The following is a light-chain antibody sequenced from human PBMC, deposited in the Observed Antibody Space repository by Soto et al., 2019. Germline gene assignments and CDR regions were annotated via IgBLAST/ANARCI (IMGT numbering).Light chain of an antibody. Sequence: DIQMTQSPSSLSASVGDRVTITCHASQDISNYLHWYQQKPGKAPKLLIYDASNLETGVPSRFSGSGSRTDFTFTISSLQPEDIATYYCQQYDNLPLTFGGGTKVDIK. CDR1: QDISNY. V-gene: IGKV1-33*01. J-gene: IGKJ4*01. CDR3: QQYDNLPLT. CDR2: DAS.